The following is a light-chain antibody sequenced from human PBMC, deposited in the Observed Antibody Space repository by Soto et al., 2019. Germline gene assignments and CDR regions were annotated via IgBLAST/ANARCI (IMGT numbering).Light chain of an antibody. CDR2: DVS. J-gene: IGLJ1*01. CDR3: ISYTSSSLYV. CDR1: SRDVGGYNY. V-gene: IGLV2-14*01. Sequence: QPVLTQPASVSGTPGQSITISCTGTSRDVGGYNYVSLYQQHPGKAPELMIHDVSNRPSGVSNRFSGSKSGYTASLTISGLQAEDEAEYYCISYTSSSLYVFGTGTKVTVL.